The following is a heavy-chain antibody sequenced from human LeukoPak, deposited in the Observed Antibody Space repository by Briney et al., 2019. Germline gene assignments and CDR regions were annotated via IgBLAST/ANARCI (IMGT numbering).Heavy chain of an antibody. D-gene: IGHD3-10*01. J-gene: IGHJ4*02. CDR1: GGSISSSSYY. Sequence: PTETLSLTCTVSGGSISSSSYYWDCIRQPPGKGLEWIGSIYYSGSTYYNPSLKSRVTISVDTSKNQFSLKLSSVTAADTAVYYCARGDQGVTPGPFDYWGQGTLVTVSS. CDR3: ARGDQGVTPGPFDY. V-gene: IGHV4-39*01. CDR2: IYYSGST.